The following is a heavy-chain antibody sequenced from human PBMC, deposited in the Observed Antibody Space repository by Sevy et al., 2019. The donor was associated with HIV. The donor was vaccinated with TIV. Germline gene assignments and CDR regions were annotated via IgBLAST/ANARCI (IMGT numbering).Heavy chain of an antibody. V-gene: IGHV4-59*08. Sequence: SETLSLTCAVSGASFTNYYWSWIRQPPEKGLEWIGYVTHTATTNYNPSLKGRVTMSLDTSNNQFSLRLTSVTAADTAVYFCARGTSRSAARRWFDYWGRGALVTVSS. CDR2: VTHTATT. CDR3: ARGTSRSAARRWFDY. J-gene: IGHJ4*01. CDR1: GASFTNYY. D-gene: IGHD6-6*01.